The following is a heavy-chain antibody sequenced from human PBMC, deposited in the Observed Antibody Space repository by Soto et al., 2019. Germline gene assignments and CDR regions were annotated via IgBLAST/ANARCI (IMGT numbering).Heavy chain of an antibody. V-gene: IGHV4-4*07. Sequence: QVQLQESGPGLVKPSENLSLTCTVPGGSISSYYWSWIRQPAGKGLEWIGRIYTSGSTNYNPSLKSRVTMSVDTSKNQFSLKLSSVTAADTAVYYCATALAAAGPRGMDVCGQGTTVTVSS. CDR2: IYTSGST. D-gene: IGHD6-13*01. J-gene: IGHJ6*02. CDR1: GGSISSYY. CDR3: ATALAAAGPRGMDV.